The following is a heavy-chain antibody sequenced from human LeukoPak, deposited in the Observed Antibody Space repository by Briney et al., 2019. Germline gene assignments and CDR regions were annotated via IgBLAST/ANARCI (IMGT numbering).Heavy chain of an antibody. D-gene: IGHD2-2*01. CDR2: ISYDGSNK. CDR1: GFTFSSYA. Sequence: PGGSLRLSCAASGFTFSSYAMHWVRQAPGKGPEWVAVISYDGSNKYYADSVKGRFTISRDNSKNTLYLQMNSLRAEDTAVYYCASLGGTIDGDYWGQGTLVTVSS. J-gene: IGHJ4*02. V-gene: IGHV3-30*04. CDR3: ASLGGTIDGDY.